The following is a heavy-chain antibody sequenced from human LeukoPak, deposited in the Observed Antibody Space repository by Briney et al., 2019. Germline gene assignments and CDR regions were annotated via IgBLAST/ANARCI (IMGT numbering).Heavy chain of an antibody. J-gene: IGHJ4*02. Sequence: SETLSLTCAVYGGSFSGYYWSWIRQPPGKGLEWIGEINHSGSTNYNPSLRSRVTISVDTSKNQFSLKLSSVTAADTAVYYCATTTIRLGYWGQGTLVTVSS. CDR3: ATTTIRLGY. CDR2: INHSGST. D-gene: IGHD1-26*01. V-gene: IGHV4-34*01. CDR1: GGSFSGYY.